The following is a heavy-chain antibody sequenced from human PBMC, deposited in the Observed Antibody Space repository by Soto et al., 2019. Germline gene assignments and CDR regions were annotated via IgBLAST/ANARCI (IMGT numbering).Heavy chain of an antibody. CDR3: AKLGNMGVFDS. CDR1: GFTLSSFA. J-gene: IGHJ4*02. V-gene: IGHV3-23*01. Sequence: EVQLLESGGGLVQPGGSLRLSCAASGFTLSSFAMSWVRQATGKGLEWLAGITFRGDYTYYADSVKGRFTLSRDNSRKRLDLEMNSLQVEDTALYYCAKLGNMGVFDSWGQGTLLTVSS. CDR2: ITFRGDYT. D-gene: IGHD1-26*01.